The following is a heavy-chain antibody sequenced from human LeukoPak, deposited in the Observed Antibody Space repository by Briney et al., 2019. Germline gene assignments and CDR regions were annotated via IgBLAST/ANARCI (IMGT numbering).Heavy chain of an antibody. CDR2: INSDGSST. CDR3: ARGNGDYEGGLDY. Sequence: GGSLRLSCAASGFTFSSYAMSWVRQAPGKGLVWVSRINSDGSSTSYADSVKGRFTISRDNAKNTLYLQMNSLRAEDTAVYYCARGNGDYEGGLDYWGQGTLVTVSS. J-gene: IGHJ4*02. CDR1: GFTFSSYA. V-gene: IGHV3-74*01. D-gene: IGHD4-17*01.